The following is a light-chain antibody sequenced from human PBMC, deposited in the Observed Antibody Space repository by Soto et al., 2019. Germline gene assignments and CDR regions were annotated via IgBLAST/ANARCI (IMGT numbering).Light chain of an antibody. Sequence: DIQMTQSPSSLSASVGDRVTITCRSSQTINNYLNWYLQRPGKAPVLLLYSTSTLQSGAPARFSGRGSGTDFNLTISNLHPEDFATYYCQQFYGAPQTFGQGTRVDI. CDR3: QQFYGAPQT. J-gene: IGKJ1*01. V-gene: IGKV1-39*01. CDR1: QTINNY. CDR2: STS.